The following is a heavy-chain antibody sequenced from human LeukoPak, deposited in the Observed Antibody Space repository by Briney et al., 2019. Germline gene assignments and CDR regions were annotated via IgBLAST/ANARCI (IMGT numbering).Heavy chain of an antibody. V-gene: IGHV3-30-3*01. D-gene: IGHD2-2*01. CDR3: ARDQFTNGGKKDY. CDR2: ISYDGSNK. Sequence: SGGSLRLSCAASGFTFSSYAMHWVRQAPGKGLELVAVISYDGSNKYYADSVKGRFTISRDNSKNTLYLQMNSLRAEDTAVYYCARDQFTNGGKKDYWGQGTLVTVSS. CDR1: GFTFSSYA. J-gene: IGHJ4*02.